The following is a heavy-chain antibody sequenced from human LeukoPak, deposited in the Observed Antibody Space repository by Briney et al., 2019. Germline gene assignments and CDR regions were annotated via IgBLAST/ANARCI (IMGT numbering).Heavy chain of an antibody. CDR2: IYPSDSDT. Sequence: GESLQISCKGSGYTFTTYWIAWVRQMPGKGLEWMGIIYPSDSDTRYSPSCQGQVIISADKSISTAYLQWSSLKASDTAMYYCASPTTVTTGAFDIWGQGTMVTVSS. CDR3: ASPTTVTTGAFDI. D-gene: IGHD4-17*01. V-gene: IGHV5-51*01. CDR1: GYTFTTYW. J-gene: IGHJ3*02.